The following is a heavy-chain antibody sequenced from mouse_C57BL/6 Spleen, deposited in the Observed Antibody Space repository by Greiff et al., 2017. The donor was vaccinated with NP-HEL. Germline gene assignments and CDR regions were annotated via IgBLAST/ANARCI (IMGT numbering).Heavy chain of an antibody. CDR3: ARKEGIYYDYDGYAMDY. CDR1: GYSFTGYY. Sequence: VQLKQSGPELVKPGASVKISCKASGYSFTGYYMNWVKQSPEKSLEWIGEINPSTGGTTYNQKFKAKATLTVDKSSSTAYMQLKSLISEDSAVYYCARKEGIYYDYDGYAMDYWGQGTSVTVSS. D-gene: IGHD2-4*01. J-gene: IGHJ4*01. CDR2: INPSTGGT. V-gene: IGHV1-42*01.